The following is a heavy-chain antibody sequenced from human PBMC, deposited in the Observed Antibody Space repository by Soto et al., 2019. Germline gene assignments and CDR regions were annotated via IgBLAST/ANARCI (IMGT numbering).Heavy chain of an antibody. V-gene: IGHV1-69*13. Sequence: ASVKLSCKASGGTFSSYAISLVRQAPGQGLEWMGGIIPIFGTANYAQKFQGRVTITADESTSTAYMELSSLRSEDTAVYYCARPTSVAVSPFDIRGQGTMVTVSS. CDR3: ARPTSVAVSPFDI. CDR1: GGTFSSYA. J-gene: IGHJ3*02. CDR2: IIPIFGTA. D-gene: IGHD6-19*01.